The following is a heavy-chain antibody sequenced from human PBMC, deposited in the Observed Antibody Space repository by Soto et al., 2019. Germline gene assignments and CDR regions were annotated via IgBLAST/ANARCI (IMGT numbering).Heavy chain of an antibody. CDR2: IYYSGST. V-gene: IGHV4-31*03. D-gene: IGHD6-13*01. CDR1: GGSISSGGYY. J-gene: IGHJ4*02. CDR3: ARGRLAAAGH. Sequence: SETLSLTCTVSGGSISSGGYYWSWIRQHPGKGLEWIGYIYYSGSTYYNPSLKSRVTISVDTSKNQFSLKLSSVTAADTAVYYCARGRLAAAGHWGQGTLVTVSS.